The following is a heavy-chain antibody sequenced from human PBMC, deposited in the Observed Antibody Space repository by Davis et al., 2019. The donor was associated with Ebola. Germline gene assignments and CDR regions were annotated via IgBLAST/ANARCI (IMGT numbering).Heavy chain of an antibody. V-gene: IGHV4-59*08. CDR2: IYYSGST. J-gene: IGHJ4*01. D-gene: IGHD3-22*01. CDR1: GGSISDFH. Sequence: SETLSLTCTVSGGSISDFHCSWIRQSPGKGLEWIGHIYYSGSTKYNPSLKSRVTISLDTSKNQFSLKLSSVTAADTAVYYCARANMILAVFDYWGHGTLVTVSS. CDR3: ARANMILAVFDY.